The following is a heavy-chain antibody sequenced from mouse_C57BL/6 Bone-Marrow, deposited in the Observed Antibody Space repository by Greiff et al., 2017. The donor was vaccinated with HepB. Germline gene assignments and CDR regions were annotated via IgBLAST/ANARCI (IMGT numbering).Heavy chain of an antibody. CDR2: INPNNGGT. J-gene: IGHJ4*01. V-gene: IGHV1-26*01. CDR1: GYTFTDYY. D-gene: IGHD1-1*01. Sequence: EVQLQQSGPELVKPGASVKISCKASGYTFTDYYMNWVKQSHGKSLEWIGDINPNNGGTSYNQKFKGKATLTVDKSSSTAYMELRSLTSEDSAVYYCARCYYGKNYAMDYWGQGTSVTVSS. CDR3: ARCYYGKNYAMDY.